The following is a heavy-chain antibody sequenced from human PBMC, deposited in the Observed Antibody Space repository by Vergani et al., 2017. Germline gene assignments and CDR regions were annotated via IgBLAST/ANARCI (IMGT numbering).Heavy chain of an antibody. V-gene: IGHV3-30*18. Sequence: QVQLVESGGGVVQPGRSLRLSCAASGFTFSSYGMHWVRQAPGKGLEWVAVISYDGSNKYYADSVKGRFTISRDNSKNTLYLQMTSLRAEDTAVYYCAKGLGELLSGDAFDIWGQGTMVTVSS. CDR3: AKGLGELLSGDAFDI. CDR2: ISYDGSNK. J-gene: IGHJ3*02. CDR1: GFTFSSYG. D-gene: IGHD1-26*01.